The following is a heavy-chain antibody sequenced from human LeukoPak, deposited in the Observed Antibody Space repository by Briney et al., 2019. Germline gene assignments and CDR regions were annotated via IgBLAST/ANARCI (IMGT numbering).Heavy chain of an antibody. Sequence: SETLSLTCTVSGGSISSGGYYWSWIRQHPGKGLEWIGYIYYSGSTYYNPSLKSRVTISVDTSKNQFSLKLSSVTAADTAVYYCARGTYWEIDYWGQGTLVTVSP. J-gene: IGHJ4*02. CDR2: IYYSGST. D-gene: IGHD2-8*02. CDR3: ARGTYWEIDY. CDR1: GGSISSGGYY. V-gene: IGHV4-31*03.